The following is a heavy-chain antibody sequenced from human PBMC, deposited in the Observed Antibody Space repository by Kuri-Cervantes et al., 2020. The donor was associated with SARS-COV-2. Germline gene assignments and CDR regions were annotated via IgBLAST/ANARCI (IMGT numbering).Heavy chain of an antibody. CDR3: ATGPPLLEWHNWFDL. Sequence: ASVKESWKASGYTLTELSMHWVRQAPGKGLEWMGGLDPEEGETIYAEKFLGRVTMTEDTSTDTAYKKLSSLSSEDTAVYYCATGPPLLEWHNWFDLWGQGTLVTVSS. CDR1: GYTLTELS. D-gene: IGHD3-3*01. V-gene: IGHV1-24*01. CDR2: LDPEEGET. J-gene: IGHJ5*02.